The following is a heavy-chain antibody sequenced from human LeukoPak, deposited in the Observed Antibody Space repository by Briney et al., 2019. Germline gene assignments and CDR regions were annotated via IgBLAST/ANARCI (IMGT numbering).Heavy chain of an antibody. CDR3: ARGGAYGDAFDV. CDR1: GYTFTSYG. CDR2: ISAYNGNT. Sequence: ASVKVSCKASGYTFTSYGISWVRQAPGQGLEWMGWISAYNGNTNYAQKFQGRVTVTRNTSIGTAYMEVSSLRSEDTAVYYCARGGAYGDAFDVWGQGTMVTVSS. J-gene: IGHJ3*01. V-gene: IGHV1-18*01. D-gene: IGHD3-10*01.